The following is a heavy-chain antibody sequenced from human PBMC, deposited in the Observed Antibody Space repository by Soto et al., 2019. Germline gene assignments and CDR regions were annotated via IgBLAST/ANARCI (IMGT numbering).Heavy chain of an antibody. Sequence: SETLSLTCTVSGGSISSCDYYWSWIRQPPEKGLEWIGYIYYSGGTYYNPSLKSRVTISVDTSKNQFSLKLSSVTAADTAVYYCARWGINILNGYRMDVWGQGTTVTVSS. CDR2: IYYSGGT. CDR1: GGSISSCDYY. J-gene: IGHJ6*02. D-gene: IGHD3-9*01. V-gene: IGHV4-30-4*01. CDR3: ARWGINILNGYRMDV.